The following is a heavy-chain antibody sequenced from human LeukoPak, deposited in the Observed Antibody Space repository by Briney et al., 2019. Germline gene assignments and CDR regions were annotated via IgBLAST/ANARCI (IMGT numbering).Heavy chain of an antibody. D-gene: IGHD3-16*02. CDR1: GGSISSYY. V-gene: IGHV4-59*01. CDR2: IYYSGST. J-gene: IGHJ4*02. CDR3: ARENYDYVWGSYHGSFDY. Sequence: SETLSLTCTVSGGSISSYYWSWIRQPPGKGLEWLGYIYYSGSTNYNPSLKSRVTISVDTSKNQFSLKLSSVTAADTAVYYCARENYDYVWGSYHGSFDYWGQGTLVTVSS.